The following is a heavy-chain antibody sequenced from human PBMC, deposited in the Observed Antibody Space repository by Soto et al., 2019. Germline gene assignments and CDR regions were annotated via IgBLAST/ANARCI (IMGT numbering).Heavy chain of an antibody. CDR2: IIPIFGTA. CDR3: ARALQVLRYFDWSQGWFDP. CDR1: GGTFSSYA. J-gene: IGHJ5*02. Sequence: ASVKVSCKASGGTFSSYAISWVRQAPGQGLEWMGGIIPIFGTANYAQKFQGRVTITADESTSTAYMELSSLRSEDTAVYYCARALQVLRYFDWSQGWFDPWGQGTLVTVSS. D-gene: IGHD3-9*01. V-gene: IGHV1-69*13.